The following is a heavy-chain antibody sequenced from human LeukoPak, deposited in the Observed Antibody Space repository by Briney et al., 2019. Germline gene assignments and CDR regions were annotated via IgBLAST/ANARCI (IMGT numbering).Heavy chain of an antibody. CDR2: IRRKTDGGTT. D-gene: IGHD3-22*01. CDR3: TTDVTTMIVVERDY. CDR1: GFTFSNVW. J-gene: IGHJ4*02. Sequence: PGESLRLSCAASGFTFSNVWMSWVRQVPGKGLEWVGRIRRKTDGGTTDYAAPVKGRFTISRDDSKNTLYLQMNSLKTEDTAVYYCTTDVTTMIVVERDYWGQGTLVTVSS. V-gene: IGHV3-15*01.